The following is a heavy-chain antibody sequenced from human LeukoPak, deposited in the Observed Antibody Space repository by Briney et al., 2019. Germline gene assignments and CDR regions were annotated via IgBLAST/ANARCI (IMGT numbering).Heavy chain of an antibody. V-gene: IGHV3-33*01. CDR2: IWYDRSNK. CDR3: ARDRYYDSSGPFDY. D-gene: IGHD3-22*01. Sequence: GRSLRLSCAASGFTFSSYGMHWVRQAPGKGLEWVAVIWYDRSNKYYADSVKGRFTISRDNSKNTLYLQMNSLRAEDTAVYYCARDRYYDSSGPFDYWGQGTLVTVSS. J-gene: IGHJ4*02. CDR1: GFTFSSYG.